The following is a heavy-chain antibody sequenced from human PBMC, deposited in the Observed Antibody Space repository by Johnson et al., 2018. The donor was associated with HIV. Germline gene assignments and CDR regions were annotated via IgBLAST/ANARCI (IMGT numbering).Heavy chain of an antibody. CDR2: ISYAGSNQ. J-gene: IGHJ3*02. D-gene: IGHD6-13*01. V-gene: IGHV3-30*19. CDR1: GFTFSTYG. CDR3: ARDGGIAATDAFDI. Sequence: QVLLVESGGGVVQPGRSLRLSCAASGFTFSTYGMHWVRQAPGKGLEWVSVISYAGSNQYYADSMKGRFTISRDNSKNTLYLQMNRLRAEDTAVYYCARDGGIAATDAFDIWGQGTMVTVSS.